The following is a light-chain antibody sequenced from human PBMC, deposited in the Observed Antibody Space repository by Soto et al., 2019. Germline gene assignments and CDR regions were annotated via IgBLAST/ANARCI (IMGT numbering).Light chain of an antibody. CDR3: QQRSNFPKVT. CDR1: QSVSSY. J-gene: IGKJ5*01. CDR2: DAS. V-gene: IGKV3-11*01. Sequence: EIVLTQSPATLSFSPGERATLSCRASQSVSSYLAWYQPKPGQAPRLLIYDASNRATGIPARFSGSGSGTDFTLTISSLEPEDFAVYYWQQRSNFPKVTFGQGTRLESK.